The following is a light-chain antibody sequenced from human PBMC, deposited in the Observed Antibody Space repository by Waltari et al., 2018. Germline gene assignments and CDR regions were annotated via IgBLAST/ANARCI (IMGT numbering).Light chain of an antibody. J-gene: IGLJ3*02. V-gene: IGLV3-25*03. CDR3: QSTDSSGSFVV. CDR1: ALPREF. CDR2: RDT. Sequence: SYELTQPPSVSVSPGQTARITCSGDALPREFTSWSQQKPGQAPILLMFRDTEGPSGVRGRFAGSTSGTLVTLTITGVQAEDEADYDGQSTDSSGSFVVFGGGTKLTVL.